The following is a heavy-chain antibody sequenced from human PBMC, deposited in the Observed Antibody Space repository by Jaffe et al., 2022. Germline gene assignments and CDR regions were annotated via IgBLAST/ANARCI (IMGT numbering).Heavy chain of an antibody. CDR2: ISYDGSNK. J-gene: IGHJ3*02. D-gene: IGHD2-15*01. CDR3: AKDIVVVVAADDAFDI. CDR1: GFTFSSYG. Sequence: QVQLVESGGGVVQPGRSLRLSCAASGFTFSSYGMHWVRQAPGKGLEWVAVISYDGSNKYYADSVKGRFTISRDNSKNTLYLQMNSLRAEDTAVYYCAKDIVVVVAADDAFDIWGQGTMVTVSS. V-gene: IGHV3-30*18.